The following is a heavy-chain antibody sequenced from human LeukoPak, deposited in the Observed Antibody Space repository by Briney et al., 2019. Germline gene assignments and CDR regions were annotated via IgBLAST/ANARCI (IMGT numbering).Heavy chain of an antibody. V-gene: IGHV3-7*01. CDR1: GFTFSSYW. CDR2: IKHDGSQT. D-gene: IGHD1-1*01. CDR3: ARDWFATTLEAFDM. J-gene: IGHJ3*02. Sequence: GGSLRLSCEVSGFTFSSYWMSWVRQAPGKGLEWVANIKHDGSQTYYVDSVKGRFTISRDNAKNSVDLQMNGLRAEDTAVYYCARDWFATTLEAFDMWGQGTMVTVSS.